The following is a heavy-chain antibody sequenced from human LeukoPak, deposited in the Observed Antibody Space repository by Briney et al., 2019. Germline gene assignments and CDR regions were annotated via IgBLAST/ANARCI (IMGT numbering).Heavy chain of an antibody. D-gene: IGHD2-2*01. V-gene: IGHV4-4*07. Sequence: SETLSLTCAVYGGSFSGYYWSWIRQPAGKGLEWIGRIYTSGSTNYNPSLKSRVTMSVDTSKNQFSLKLSSVTAADTAVYHCAREDIVVVPAATNWFDPWGQGTLVTVSS. CDR1: GGSFSGYY. J-gene: IGHJ5*02. CDR2: IYTSGST. CDR3: AREDIVVVPAATNWFDP.